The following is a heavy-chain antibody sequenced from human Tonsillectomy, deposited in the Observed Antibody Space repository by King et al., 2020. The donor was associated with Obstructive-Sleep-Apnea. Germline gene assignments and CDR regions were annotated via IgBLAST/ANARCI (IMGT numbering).Heavy chain of an antibody. CDR2: IYYSGNT. J-gene: IGHJ5*02. CDR1: GVSITSYY. V-gene: IGHV4-59*01. D-gene: IGHD1-20*01. Sequence: VQLQESGPGLVKPSETLSLTCTVSGVSITSYYWSWIRQLPGKGLEWNGDIYYSGNTNYNPSLKSRVTISVETSKNQFSLKVNSVTAADTAVYYCARDRVPITGTSGANWFDPWGQGTLVTVSS. CDR3: ARDRVPITGTSGANWFDP.